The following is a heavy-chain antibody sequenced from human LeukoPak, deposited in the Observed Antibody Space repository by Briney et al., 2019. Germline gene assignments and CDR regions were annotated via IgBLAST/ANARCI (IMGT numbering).Heavy chain of an antibody. CDR2: LYYSGST. V-gene: IGHV4-39*01. CDR1: GGSVSSSDYY. J-gene: IGHJ4*02. D-gene: IGHD4-23*01. CDR3: ANSANYGGNSGFFDY. Sequence: PSETLSLTCTVSGGSVSSSDYYWAWIRQPPGKGLEWIGSLYYSGSTHYNPSLKSRVTISVDTSKNQFSLKLTSVTAADTAVYYCANSANYGGNSGFFDYWGQGTLVTVSS.